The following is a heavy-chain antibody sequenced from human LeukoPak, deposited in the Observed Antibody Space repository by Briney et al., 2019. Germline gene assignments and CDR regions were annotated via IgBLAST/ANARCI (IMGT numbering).Heavy chain of an antibody. D-gene: IGHD2-2*01. J-gene: IGHJ5*02. V-gene: IGHV3-30*02. Sequence: GGSLRLSCAASGFTFSNHGMHWVRQAPGKGLEWVTFIRYDGSNKYYADSVKGRFSISRDNSKNTLYLQMNSLRPEDTAVYYCAKDNPIEKVPGLGPGSWGQGTLVTVSS. CDR1: GFTFSNHG. CDR3: AKDNPIEKVPGLGPGS. CDR2: IRYDGSNK.